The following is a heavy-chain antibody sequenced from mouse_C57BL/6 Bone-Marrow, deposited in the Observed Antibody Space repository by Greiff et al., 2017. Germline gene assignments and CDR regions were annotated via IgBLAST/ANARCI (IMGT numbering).Heavy chain of an antibody. J-gene: IGHJ1*03. CDR3: ERLDGYGGYWYFDV. V-gene: IGHV3-8*01. CDR1: GYSITSDY. Sequence: EVQLQESGPGLAKPSQTLSLTCSVTGYSITSDYWNWIRKFPGNKLEYMGYISYSGSTYYNPSLISRIPITRATSKNTYYLQLNSVTTEDTATYYCERLDGYGGYWYFDVWGTGTTVTVSA. CDR2: ISYSGST. D-gene: IGHD2-2*01.